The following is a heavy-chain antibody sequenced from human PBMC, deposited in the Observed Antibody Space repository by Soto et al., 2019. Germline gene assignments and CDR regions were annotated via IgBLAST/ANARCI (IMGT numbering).Heavy chain of an antibody. D-gene: IGHD1-7*01. V-gene: IGHV1-18*01. Sequence: QVQLVQSGAEVKKPGASVKVSCKASGYTFTSYGISWVRQAPGQGLEWMGWISAYNGNTNYAQKLQGRVTMTTDTSTSTSYMELRSLRSVDTFLVYCAIDELGYVMDVWGQGTTVTVSS. CDR1: GYTFTSYG. J-gene: IGHJ6*02. CDR3: AIDELGYVMDV. CDR2: ISAYNGNT.